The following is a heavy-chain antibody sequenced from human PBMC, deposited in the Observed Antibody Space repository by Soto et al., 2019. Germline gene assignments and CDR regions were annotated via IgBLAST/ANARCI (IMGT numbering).Heavy chain of an antibody. CDR2: ISGSGGST. V-gene: IGHV3-23*01. J-gene: IGHJ4*02. D-gene: IGHD4-17*01. Sequence: EVQLLESGGGLVQPGGSLRLSCAASGFTFSSYAMSWVRQAPGKGLEWVSAISGSGGSTYYADSVKGRFTISRDNSKNPLYLQMNSLRAEDPAVYYWSKDLADYGYERGAIYFDYWGQGTLVTVSS. CDR3: SKDLADYGYERGAIYFDY. CDR1: GFTFSSYA.